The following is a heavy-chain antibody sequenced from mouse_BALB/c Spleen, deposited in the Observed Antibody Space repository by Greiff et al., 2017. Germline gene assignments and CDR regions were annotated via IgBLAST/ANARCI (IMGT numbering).Heavy chain of an antibody. J-gene: IGHJ3*01. Sequence: QVQLQQPGAELVKPGASVKLSCKASGYTFTSYYMYWVKQRPGQGLEWIGGINPSNGGTNFNEKFKSKATLTADKSSSTAYMQLSSLTSDDSAVYFCARRYRYDGFAYWGQGTLVTVSA. CDR1: GYTFTSYY. CDR2: INPSNGGT. V-gene: IGHV1-53*01. D-gene: IGHD2-14*01. CDR3: ARRYRYDGFAY.